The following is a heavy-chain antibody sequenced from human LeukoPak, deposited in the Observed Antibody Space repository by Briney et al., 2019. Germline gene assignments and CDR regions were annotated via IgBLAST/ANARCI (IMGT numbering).Heavy chain of an antibody. J-gene: IGHJ6*02. CDR2: MYPGVSDT. V-gene: IGHV5-51*01. CDR1: GYSFTSYW. D-gene: IGHD2-15*01. CDR3: ARTPGRYCSGGSCMYYGMDV. Sequence: GESLKISCKGSGYSFTSYWIGWVRQMPGKGLEWMGIMYPGVSDTRYSPSFQGQVTISADKSISTAYLQWSSLKASDTAMYYCARTPGRYCSGGSCMYYGMDVWGQGTTVTVSS.